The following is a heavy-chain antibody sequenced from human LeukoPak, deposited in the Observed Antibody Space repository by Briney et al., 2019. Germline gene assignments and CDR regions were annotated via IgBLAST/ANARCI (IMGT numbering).Heavy chain of an antibody. J-gene: IGHJ3*02. CDR2: ISFSSSHI. CDR3: ARFYGGNSNGFDI. V-gene: IGHV3-21*06. D-gene: IGHD4-23*01. CDR1: GFTFSDYS. Sequence: GGSLRLSCAASGFTFSDYSMNWVRQAPGKGLEWVSSISFSSSHIFYADSLKGRSTISRDNAKNSLYLQMNSLRDEDTAVYYCARFYGGNSNGFDIWGQGTMVTVSS.